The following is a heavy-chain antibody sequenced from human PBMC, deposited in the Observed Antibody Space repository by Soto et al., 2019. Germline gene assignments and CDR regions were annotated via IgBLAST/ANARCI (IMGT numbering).Heavy chain of an antibody. CDR3: ARDRQQWLTSSLDP. CDR2: IFYDGISK. CDR1: GFNFRTYG. J-gene: IGHJ5*02. D-gene: IGHD6-19*01. Sequence: PGGSLRLSCVASGFNFRTYGMHWVRQAPGKGLEWVANIFYDGISKYYADAVRGRFSVTRDNSKNTLDLQMTSLKEEDTAVYYCARDRQQWLTSSLDPWGQGTLVTVPQ. V-gene: IGHV3-30*03.